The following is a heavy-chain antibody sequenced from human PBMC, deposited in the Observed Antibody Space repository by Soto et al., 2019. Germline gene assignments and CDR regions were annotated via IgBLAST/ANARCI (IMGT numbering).Heavy chain of an antibody. CDR2: IYKSATT. CDR3: ARGRYCLTGRCFPNWFDS. D-gene: IGHD2-15*01. J-gene: IGHJ5*01. CDR1: GDSISTVDYF. Sequence: SETLSLTCSFSGDSISTVDYFWAWIRQPPGQALEYIGYIYKSATTYYNPSFESRVAISLDTSKSQFSINVTSVTAADTAVYFCARGRYCLTGRCFPNWFDSSGQATLVTVSS. V-gene: IGHV4-30-4*01.